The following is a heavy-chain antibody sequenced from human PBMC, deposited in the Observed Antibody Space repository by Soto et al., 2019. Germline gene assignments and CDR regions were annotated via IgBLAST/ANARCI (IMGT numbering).Heavy chain of an antibody. Sequence: QVQLVQSGAEVKKPGSSVKVSCRASGGTFNNYVINWVRQAPGQGLEWMAVIIPIFGTPNYAQKFQGRVTITADKSTSTAYMELNSLRSEDTAVYYCAGRCDGTNCLAHFDYWGQGTLVTVSS. CDR1: GGTFNNYV. CDR3: AGRCDGTNCLAHFDY. V-gene: IGHV1-69*06. CDR2: IIPIFGTP. J-gene: IGHJ4*02. D-gene: IGHD2-2*01.